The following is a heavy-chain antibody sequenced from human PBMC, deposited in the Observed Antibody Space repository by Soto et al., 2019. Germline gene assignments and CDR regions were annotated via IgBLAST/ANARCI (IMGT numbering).Heavy chain of an antibody. CDR2: IYYSGST. Sequence: QLQLQESGPGLVKPSETLSLTCTVSGGSISSSSYYWGWIRQPPGKGLEWIGSIYYSGSTYYKPSLKSRVTISVDTSKNQFSLKLSSVTAADTAVYYCARSAQGWFDPWGQGTLVTVSS. V-gene: IGHV4-39*01. CDR1: GGSISSSSYY. J-gene: IGHJ5*02. CDR3: ARSAQGWFDP.